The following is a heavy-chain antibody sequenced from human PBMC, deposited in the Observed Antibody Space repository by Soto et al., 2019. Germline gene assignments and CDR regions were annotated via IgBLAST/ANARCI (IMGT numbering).Heavy chain of an antibody. V-gene: IGHV1-3*01. CDR1: GYTFTSHT. Sequence: GASVKVSCKASGYTFTSHTIHWVRQAPGQRLEWMGWINAGNGNTKYSQKFQGRVAFTRDTSASTAYMELSSLRSEDTAVYYCARQYNWNHDNWFDPWGQGTLVTVS. CDR2: INAGNGNT. CDR3: ARQYNWNHDNWFDP. D-gene: IGHD1-20*01. J-gene: IGHJ5*02.